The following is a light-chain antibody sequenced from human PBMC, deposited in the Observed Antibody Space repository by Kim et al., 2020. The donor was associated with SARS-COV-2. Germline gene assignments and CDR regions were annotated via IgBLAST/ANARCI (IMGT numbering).Light chain of an antibody. J-gene: IGLJ1*01. CDR3: SSYTSSNINYV. CDR2: DVS. V-gene: IGLV2-14*02. Sequence: ISMRRTGPGSAVGTDDFVAWYQHPPDKAPNLILFDVSERPSGASDRFSGSKSGNTASLTISGLQAEDEADYYCSSYTSSNINYVFGTGTKVTVL. CDR1: GSAVGTDDF.